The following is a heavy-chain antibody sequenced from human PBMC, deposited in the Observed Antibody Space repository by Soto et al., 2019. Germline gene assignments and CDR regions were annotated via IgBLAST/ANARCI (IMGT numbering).Heavy chain of an antibody. J-gene: IGHJ3*01. CDR1: GFTFSSYA. CDR2: ISYDGSNK. CDR3: ARDVGG. Sequence: QVQLVESGGGVVQPGRSLRLSCAASGFTFSSYAMHWVRQAPGKGLEWVAVISYDGSNKYYADSVKGRFTISRDNSKNTLYLTMNSLRAEDTAVYYCARDVGGCGQGTMVTVSS. V-gene: IGHV3-30-3*01.